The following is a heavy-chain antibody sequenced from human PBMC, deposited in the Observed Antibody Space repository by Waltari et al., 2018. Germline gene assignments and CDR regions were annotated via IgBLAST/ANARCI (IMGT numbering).Heavy chain of an antibody. CDR3: ARSFGGSGSYKFDT. V-gene: IGHV4-39*02. CDR2: VHYTGKT. J-gene: IGHJ4*02. Sequence: RLQESGPGRMKPSETLSLICTVSGASISISTYYWGWIRQTPGMGPEWIGSVHYTGKTYNNPSLESRVSLSVDTSKNLFSLELTSVTAADTATYFCARSFGGSGSYKFDTWGRGILVSVSS. CDR1: GASISISTYY. D-gene: IGHD3-10*01.